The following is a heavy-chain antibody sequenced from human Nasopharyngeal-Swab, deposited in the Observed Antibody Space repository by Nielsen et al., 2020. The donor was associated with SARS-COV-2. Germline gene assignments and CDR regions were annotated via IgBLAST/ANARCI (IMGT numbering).Heavy chain of an antibody. Sequence: SQTLSLTCAVYGGSFSGYYWSWIRQPPGKGLEWIGEINHSGSTNYNPSLKSRVAISVDTSKNQFSLKLSSVTAADTAVYYCARHTANTEDWGQGTLVTVPS. CDR1: GGSFSGYY. CDR2: INHSGST. V-gene: IGHV4-34*01. J-gene: IGHJ4*02. D-gene: IGHD5-18*01. CDR3: ARHTANTED.